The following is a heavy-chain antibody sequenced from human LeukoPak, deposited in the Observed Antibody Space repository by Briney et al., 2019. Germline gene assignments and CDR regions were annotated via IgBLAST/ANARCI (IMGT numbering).Heavy chain of an antibody. CDR2: MNPNSGNT. CDR1: GYTFTSYD. V-gene: IGHV1-8*01. CDR3: ARGASLYCSGGSCYYTPVDY. Sequence: ASVKVSCKASGYTFTSYDINWVRQATGQGLEWMGWMNPNSGNTGYAQKFQGRVTMTRNTSISTAYMELSSLRSEDTAVYYCARGASLYCSGGSCYYTPVDYWGQGTLVTVSS. D-gene: IGHD2-15*01. J-gene: IGHJ4*02.